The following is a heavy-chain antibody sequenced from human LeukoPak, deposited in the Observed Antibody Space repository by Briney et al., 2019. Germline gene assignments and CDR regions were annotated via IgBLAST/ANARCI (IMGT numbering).Heavy chain of an antibody. CDR2: ISNDGSNK. CDR3: AKEGYYGSGSFPDY. D-gene: IGHD3-10*01. Sequence: GRSLRLSCAASGFTLSTYGMHWVRQAPGKGLEWVAVISNDGSNKYYADSVKGRFTISRDNSKNTLYLQMNSLRAEDTAVYYCAKEGYYGSGSFPDYWGQGTLVTVSS. J-gene: IGHJ4*02. CDR1: GFTLSTYG. V-gene: IGHV3-30*18.